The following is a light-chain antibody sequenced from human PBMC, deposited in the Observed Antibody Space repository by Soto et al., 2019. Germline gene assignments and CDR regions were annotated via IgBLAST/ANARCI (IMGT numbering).Light chain of an antibody. CDR1: QSLLHTNGYNY. Sequence: DIVMTQSPLSLPVTPGEPASISCSSSQSLLHTNGYNYLDWYLQKPGQSPQLLIYLGSNRASGVPERFSGSGSGTDFTLKITKVEAEDVGVYYCMQALQTPLTFGPGTKVNIK. CDR3: MQALQTPLT. V-gene: IGKV2-28*01. J-gene: IGKJ3*01. CDR2: LGS.